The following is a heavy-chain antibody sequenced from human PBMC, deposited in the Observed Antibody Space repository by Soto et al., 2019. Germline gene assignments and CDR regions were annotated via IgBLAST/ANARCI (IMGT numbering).Heavy chain of an antibody. V-gene: IGHV3-11*05. CDR1: GFTFSDHY. J-gene: IGHJ5*02. CDR2: ISKSSSST. D-gene: IGHD2-2*01. Sequence: QVQLVESGGGLVKPGGSLRLSCAVSGFTFSDHYMSWIRQAPGKGLEWVSYISKSSSSTNYADSVKGRFIISRDNAKKLLYLQMKSLRAEDTAVYYCARHAAAPGWFDPWGQGTLVTVSS. CDR3: ARHAAAPGWFDP.